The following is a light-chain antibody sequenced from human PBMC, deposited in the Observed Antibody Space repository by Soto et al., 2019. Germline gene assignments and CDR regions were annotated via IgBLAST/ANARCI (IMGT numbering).Light chain of an antibody. CDR1: QGISSY. V-gene: IGKV1-9*01. J-gene: IGKJ4*01. CDR2: AAS. CDR3: QQRNSSPPT. Sequence: IQLTQSPSSLSASVGDRVTITCRASQGISSYLAWYQQKPGKAPKLLIYAASTLQSGVPSRFRGSGSGTDFTLTISSLQPEDFATYYCQQRNSSPPTCGGGTKVDIK.